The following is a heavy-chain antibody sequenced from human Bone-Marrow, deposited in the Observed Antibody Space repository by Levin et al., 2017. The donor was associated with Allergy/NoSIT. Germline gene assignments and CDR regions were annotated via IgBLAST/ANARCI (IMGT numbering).Heavy chain of an antibody. CDR2: INSDGTST. D-gene: IGHD5-18*01. CDR3: TRGASGYSYG. J-gene: IGHJ4*02. V-gene: IGHV3-74*01. Sequence: PGGSLRLSCAASGFTFSNYWMHWVRQVPGKGLVWVSRINSDGTSTTYADSVKGRFTISRDNAKNTLYLQINSLRAEDTALYYCTRGASGYSYGWGQGTLVTVSS. CDR1: GFTFSNYW.